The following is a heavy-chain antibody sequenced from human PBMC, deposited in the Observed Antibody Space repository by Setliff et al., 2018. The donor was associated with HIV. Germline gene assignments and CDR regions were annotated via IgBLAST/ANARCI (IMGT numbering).Heavy chain of an antibody. CDR2: AYWDDDN. V-gene: IGHV2-5*02. J-gene: IGHJ4*02. CDR1: GFSIGTSGVG. Sequence: SGPTLVNPTQTLTLTCTFSGFSIGTSGVGVGWIRQPPGGALEWLAFAYWDDDNHYSPSLKSRLTVSKGTPKNQVVLIMTNMDPVDTGTYYCAHREVGYNSGWEEGLLDYWGQGAVVTVSS. D-gene: IGHD6-19*01. CDR3: AHREVGYNSGWEEGLLDY.